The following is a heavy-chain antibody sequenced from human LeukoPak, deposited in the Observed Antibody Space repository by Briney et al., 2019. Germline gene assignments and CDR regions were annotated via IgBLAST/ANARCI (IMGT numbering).Heavy chain of an antibody. J-gene: IGHJ4*02. CDR2: ISGSGTTT. Sequence: GGSLRLSCAASGFIFSSYAMTWVRQAPGRGLEWLSTISGSGTTTYYVDSVKGRFTVSRDNSKNTLYLQMSSLRAGGTAVYYCAKAGHYGSGSYYSDYWGRGTLVTVSP. V-gene: IGHV3-23*01. D-gene: IGHD3-10*01. CDR3: AKAGHYGSGSYYSDY. CDR1: GFIFSSYA.